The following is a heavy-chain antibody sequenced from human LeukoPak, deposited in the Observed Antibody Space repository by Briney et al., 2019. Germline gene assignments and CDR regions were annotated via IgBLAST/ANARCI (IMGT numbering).Heavy chain of an antibody. V-gene: IGHV3-23*01. J-gene: IGHJ4*02. D-gene: IGHD3-3*01. Sequence: GASLRLSCAASGFTFSSFAMSWVRQAPGKGLECVSTSSVSGSTTYYADSVKGRFTISRDSSKNTLYLHMKSVRAEDTAVYYCAKGRRFLEWLLLDSWGQGILVTATS. CDR1: GFTFSSFA. CDR3: AKGRRFLEWLLLDS. CDR2: SSVSGSTT.